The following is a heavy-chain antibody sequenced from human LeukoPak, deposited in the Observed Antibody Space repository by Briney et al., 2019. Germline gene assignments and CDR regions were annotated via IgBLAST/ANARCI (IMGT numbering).Heavy chain of an antibody. Sequence: SETLSLTRTVSGGSISSSSYYWGWIRQPPGKRLEWIGSIYYSGSTYYNPSLKSRVTISVDTSKNQFSLKLSSVTAADTAVYYCARSQPVVVPAAGNWFDPWGQGTLVTVSS. CDR3: ARSQPVVVPAAGNWFDP. J-gene: IGHJ5*02. V-gene: IGHV4-39*07. CDR1: GGSISSSSYY. CDR2: IYYSGST. D-gene: IGHD2-2*01.